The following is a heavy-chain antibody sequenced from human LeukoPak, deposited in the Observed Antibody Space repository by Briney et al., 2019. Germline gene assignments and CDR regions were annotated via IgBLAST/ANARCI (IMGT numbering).Heavy chain of an antibody. Sequence: XAXXWXRQAPGXXXXGVSGISWNSGRIVXADSVKGRFTISRDXXKXXLYLQMDSLRAEDTAVYYCXXXXXXXXXXFDFXGXXXXVTVS. V-gene: IGHV3-9*01. J-gene: IGHJ4*01. CDR2: ISWNSGRI. CDR3: XXXXXXXXXXFDF. CDR1: XA.